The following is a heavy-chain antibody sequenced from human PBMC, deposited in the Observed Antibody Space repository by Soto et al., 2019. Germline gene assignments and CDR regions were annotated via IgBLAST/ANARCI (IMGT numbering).Heavy chain of an antibody. CDR1: GFTFSSYA. V-gene: IGHV3-23*01. CDR3: AKTGDSSGYYHSSYGMDV. CDR2: ISGSGGST. J-gene: IGHJ6*02. Sequence: GGSLRLSCAASGFTFSSYAMSWVRQAPGKGLEWVSAISGSGGSTYYADSVKGRFTISRDNSKNTLYLQMNSLRAEDTAVYYCAKTGDSSGYYHSSYGMDVWGQGTTVTVSS. D-gene: IGHD3-22*01.